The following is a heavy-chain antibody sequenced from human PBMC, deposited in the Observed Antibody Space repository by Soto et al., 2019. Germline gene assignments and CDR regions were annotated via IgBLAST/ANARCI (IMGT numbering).Heavy chain of an antibody. V-gene: IGHV3-48*02. CDR1: GFTFSSYS. CDR2: ISSSSSTI. D-gene: IGHD3-3*01. Sequence: EVQLVESGGGLVQPGGSLRLSCAASGFTFSSYSMNWVRQAPGKGLEWVSYISSSSSTIYYADSVKGRFTISRDNAKNSLYLQMNSLRDEDTAVYYCARDRRFLEWLYYYYYYGMDVWGQGTTVTVSS. J-gene: IGHJ6*02. CDR3: ARDRRFLEWLYYYYYYGMDV.